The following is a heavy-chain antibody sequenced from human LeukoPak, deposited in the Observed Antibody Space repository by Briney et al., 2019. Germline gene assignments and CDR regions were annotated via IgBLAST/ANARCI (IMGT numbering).Heavy chain of an antibody. CDR1: GLTFTDFW. D-gene: IGHD2-2*01. V-gene: IGHV3-7*01. CDR2: TKPDGNEK. Sequence: GGSLRLSCAASGLTFTDFWMTWFRLAPGRGLNWLANTKPDGNEKYYVDSVKGRFAISRDNAENEVYLEMNSLRAEDTGVYYCSGRDSSRSPRAYWGQGTLVSVSS. CDR3: SGRDSSRSPRAY. J-gene: IGHJ4*02.